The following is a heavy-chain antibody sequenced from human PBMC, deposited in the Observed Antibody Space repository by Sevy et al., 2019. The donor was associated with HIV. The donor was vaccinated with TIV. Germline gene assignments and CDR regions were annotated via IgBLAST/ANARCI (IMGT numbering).Heavy chain of an antibody. CDR1: GFAFTNYYA. CDR3: ARPRANYVDHYFFYAMDV. Sequence: GGSLRPSCAASGFAFTNYYAMHWVRQAPGKGLEWVALISYDGSDKYYADSVKGRFTISRDNFKNTLYLQMNSLTTEDTAVYYCARPRANYVDHYFFYAMDVWGQGTTVTVSS. CDR2: ISYDGSDK. D-gene: IGHD4-17*01. V-gene: IGHV3-30-3*01. J-gene: IGHJ6*02.